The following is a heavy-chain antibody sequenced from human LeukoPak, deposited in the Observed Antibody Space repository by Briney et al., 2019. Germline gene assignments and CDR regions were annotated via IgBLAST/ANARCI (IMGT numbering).Heavy chain of an antibody. Sequence: GGCLRLSCAASGFTFSSYAMSWVRQAPGKGLEWVSAISGSGGSTYYADSVKGRFTVSRDNSKNTLYLQMNSLRAEDTAVFYCAKDILRYYYDSSGYSDYWGQGTLVTVSS. J-gene: IGHJ4*02. CDR1: GFTFSSYA. D-gene: IGHD3-22*01. CDR3: AKDILRYYYDSSGYSDY. CDR2: ISGSGGST. V-gene: IGHV3-23*01.